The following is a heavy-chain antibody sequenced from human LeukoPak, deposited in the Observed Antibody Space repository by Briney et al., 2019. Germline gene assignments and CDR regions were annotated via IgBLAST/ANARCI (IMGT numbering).Heavy chain of an antibody. Sequence: ASVKVSCKASGYTFTSYGISWVRQAPGQGLEWMGWISAYNGNTNYAQKLQGRVTMTIDTSTTTAYMELRSLRSDDTAVYYCARDAGSSWGDYCYYMYVWGKGTTVTVSS. CDR1: GYTFTSYG. J-gene: IGHJ6*03. CDR2: ISAYNGNT. V-gene: IGHV1-18*01. D-gene: IGHD6-13*01. CDR3: ARDAGSSWGDYCYYMYV.